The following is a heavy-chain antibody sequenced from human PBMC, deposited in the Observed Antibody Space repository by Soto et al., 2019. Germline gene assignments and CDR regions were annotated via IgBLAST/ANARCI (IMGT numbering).Heavy chain of an antibody. CDR1: GESISISSYY. V-gene: IGHV4-39*01. J-gene: IGHJ4*02. CDR2: IYYSGRT. D-gene: IGHD2-21*02. CDR3: ARQRTTVVTQAYFDH. Sequence: SETLSLTCIVSGESISISSYYWGWIRQPPGKGLEWIGSIYYSGRTYYNPSFKSRVTISIDTSKNQFSLKLSSVTATDTAVYYCARQRTTVVTQAYFDHWGQGALVTVSS.